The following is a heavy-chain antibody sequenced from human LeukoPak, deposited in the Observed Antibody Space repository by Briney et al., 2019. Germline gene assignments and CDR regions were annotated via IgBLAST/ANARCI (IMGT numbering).Heavy chain of an antibody. Sequence: GGSLRLSCAASEFTFSSYTMNWVRQAPGKGLEWVSSISSTSSYIYYADSVKGRFTLSIDNAKNSLYLQMNSLRAEDTAVYYCARAAYSYGPRGFDYWGQGTLVTVSS. D-gene: IGHD5-18*01. CDR3: ARAAYSYGPRGFDY. V-gene: IGHV3-21*01. CDR1: EFTFSSYT. J-gene: IGHJ4*02. CDR2: ISSTSSYI.